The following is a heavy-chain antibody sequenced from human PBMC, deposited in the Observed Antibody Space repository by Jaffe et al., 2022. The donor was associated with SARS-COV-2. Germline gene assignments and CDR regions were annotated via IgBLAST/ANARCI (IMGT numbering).Heavy chain of an antibody. V-gene: IGHV3-48*02. Sequence: EVQLVESGGGLVQPGGSLRLSCAASGFTFSDYCMNWVRQAPGKGLEWVSYISSTGSTIYYADSVKGRFTISRDNAKNSLYLQMNSLRDEDTAFYYCARGGSSFAHPKYNWFDPWGQGTLVTVSS. J-gene: IGHJ5*02. CDR3: ARGGSSFAHPKYNWFDP. CDR2: ISSTGSTI. D-gene: IGHD6-6*01. CDR1: GFTFSDYC.